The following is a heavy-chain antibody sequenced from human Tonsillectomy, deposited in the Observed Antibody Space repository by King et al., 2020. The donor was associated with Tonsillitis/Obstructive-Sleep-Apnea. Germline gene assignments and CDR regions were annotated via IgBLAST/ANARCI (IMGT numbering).Heavy chain of an antibody. D-gene: IGHD1-20*01. CDR1: GESFSYHY. V-gene: IGHV4-34*01. CDR2: INHRGST. J-gene: IGHJ4*02. Sequence: VQLQQWGAGLLKPSETLSLTCAVYGESFSYHYWTWIRQPPGKGLEWIGEINHRGSTNYNPSLKSRVTMSVDTSKDQFSLKLSSVPAADTAVYYCARRHPVTVVPFDFWGQGTLVTVSS. CDR3: ARRHPVTVVPFDF.